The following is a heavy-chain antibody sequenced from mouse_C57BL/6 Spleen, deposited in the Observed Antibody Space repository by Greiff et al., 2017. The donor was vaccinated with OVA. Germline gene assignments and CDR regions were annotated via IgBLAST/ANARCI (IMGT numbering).Heavy chain of an antibody. CDR1: GFTFSSYA. J-gene: IGHJ1*03. D-gene: IGHD1-1*01. CDR2: ISSGGDYI. CDR3: TRDKESSNWYFDV. V-gene: IGHV5-9-1*02. Sequence: EVKVVESGEGLVKPGGSLKLSCAASGFTFSSYAMSWVRQTPEKRLEWVAYISSGGDYIYYADTVKGRFTISRDNARNTLYLQMSSLKSEDTAMYYCTRDKESSNWYFDVWGTGTTVTVSS.